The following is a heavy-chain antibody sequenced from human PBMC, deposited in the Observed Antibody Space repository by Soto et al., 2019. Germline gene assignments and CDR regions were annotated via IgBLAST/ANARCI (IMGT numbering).Heavy chain of an antibody. Sequence: SETLSLTWAVYGASLSDKYCNWLPQPPWKRLQCTVATNHSRNTNYNPSLSSRVTISLDTSKNQLSLNLSSVSAPDPAVYYCARGRREFDAWGQGTPVTVSS. V-gene: IGHV4-34*01. CDR3: ARGRREFDA. J-gene: IGHJ5*02. CDR2: TNHSRNT. CDR1: GASLSDKY.